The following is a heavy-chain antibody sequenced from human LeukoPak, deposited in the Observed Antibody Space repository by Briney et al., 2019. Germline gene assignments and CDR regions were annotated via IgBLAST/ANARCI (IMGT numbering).Heavy chain of an antibody. CDR3: ATGEPRRGYYWYCDL. J-gene: IGHJ2*01. CDR2: VNYRGST. V-gene: IGHV4-34*01. Sequence: SETLSLTCGVFVGSFSDYYWTWIRQPPGKGLEWIGEVNYRGSTNYSPSLKSRVTISVDTSKNQFSLRLSSVTAADTAVYFCATGEPRRGYYWYCDLWARGNGVTVS. D-gene: IGHD1-14*01. CDR1: VGSFSDYY.